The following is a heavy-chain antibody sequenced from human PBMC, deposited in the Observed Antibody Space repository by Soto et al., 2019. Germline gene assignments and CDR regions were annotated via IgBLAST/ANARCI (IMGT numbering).Heavy chain of an antibody. CDR2: IKSDGRST. CDR1: GFTFSGHW. J-gene: IGHJ5*02. Sequence: EVQLVESGGGLVQPGGSLILSCAASGFTFSGHWMHWVRQDPGKGLVWVSRIKSDGRSTSYADSVKGRFTVSRDNAKNTLYLQMNSLRAEDTAVYYCARSDWFDPWGQGTLVTVSS. CDR3: ARSDWFDP. V-gene: IGHV3-74*01.